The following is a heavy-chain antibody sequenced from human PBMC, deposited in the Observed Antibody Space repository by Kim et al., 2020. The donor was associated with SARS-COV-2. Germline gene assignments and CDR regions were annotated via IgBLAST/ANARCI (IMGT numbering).Heavy chain of an antibody. V-gene: IGHV3-23*01. CDR3: AKDTGYSYANWFDP. Sequence: GGSLRLSCAASGFTFSNYAMSWVRQAPGKGLDWVSAIGGSGGSTYYAESVKGRFTISRDNSKNTLYLQMNSLRAEDTAVYYCAKDTGYSYANWFDPWGQGTLVTVSS. CDR1: GFTFSNYA. J-gene: IGHJ5*02. D-gene: IGHD5-18*01. CDR2: IGGSGGST.